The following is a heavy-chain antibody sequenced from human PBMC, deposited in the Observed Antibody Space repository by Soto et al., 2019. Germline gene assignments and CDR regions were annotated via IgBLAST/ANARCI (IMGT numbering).Heavy chain of an antibody. J-gene: IGHJ4*02. CDR2: IYYSGST. Sequence: SETLSLTCTVSGGSISSYYWSWIRQPPGKGLEWIGYIYYSGSTNYNPSLKSRVTISVDTSKNQFSLKLSSVTAADTAVYYCAPSHYRRGWCYFDYWGQGTLVTVSS. D-gene: IGHD6-19*01. CDR1: GGSISSYY. CDR3: APSHYRRGWCYFDY. V-gene: IGHV4-59*08.